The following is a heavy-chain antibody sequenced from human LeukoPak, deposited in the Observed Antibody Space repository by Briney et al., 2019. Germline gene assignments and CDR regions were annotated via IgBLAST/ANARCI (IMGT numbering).Heavy chain of an antibody. CDR1: GFTFSSYW. Sequence: GGSLRLSFAASGFTFSSYWMSWVRQAPGKGLEWVANIKQDGSEKYYVDSVKGRFTISRDNAKNSLYLQMNSLRAEDTAVYYCARVGSSWYVAYWGQGTLVTVSS. CDR3: ARVGSSWYVAY. J-gene: IGHJ4*02. V-gene: IGHV3-7*01. D-gene: IGHD6-13*01. CDR2: IKQDGSEK.